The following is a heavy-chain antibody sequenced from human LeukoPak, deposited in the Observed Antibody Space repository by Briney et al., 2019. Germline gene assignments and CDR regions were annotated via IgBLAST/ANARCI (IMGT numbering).Heavy chain of an antibody. D-gene: IGHD1-26*01. CDR1: GFTFSSYG. Sequence: GGSLRLSCAASGFTFSSYGMHWVRQAPGKGLEWVAFIRYDGSNKYYADSVKGRFTISRDNSKNTLYLQMNSLRAEDTAVYYCAKEGSDSGSYWVCYYYMDVWGKGTTVTISS. CDR3: AKEGSDSGSYWVCYYYMDV. CDR2: IRYDGSNK. J-gene: IGHJ6*03. V-gene: IGHV3-30*02.